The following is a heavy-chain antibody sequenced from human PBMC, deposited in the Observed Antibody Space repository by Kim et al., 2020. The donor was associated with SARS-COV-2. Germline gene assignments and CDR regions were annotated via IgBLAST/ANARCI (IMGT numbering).Heavy chain of an antibody. CDR2: FDPEDGET. D-gene: IGHD6-19*01. CDR3: STAIAVAGTTIYYYYGMDV. CDR1: GYTLTELS. J-gene: IGHJ6*02. Sequence: ASVKVSCKVSGYTLTELSMHWVRQAPGKGLEWMGGFDPEDGETIYAQKFQGKVNMTEDTSTDTAYMELSSLRSEDTAVYYCSTAIAVAGTTIYYYYGMDVWGQGTKVPVSS. V-gene: IGHV1-24*01.